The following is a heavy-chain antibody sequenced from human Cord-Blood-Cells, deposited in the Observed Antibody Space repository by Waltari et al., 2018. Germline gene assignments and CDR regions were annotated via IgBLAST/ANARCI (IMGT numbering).Heavy chain of an antibody. D-gene: IGHD3-10*01. V-gene: IGHV3-7*01. CDR3: ARDRGVGGGVSFDY. J-gene: IGHJ4*02. CDR2: IKQDGSEK. CDR1: GFTFRSYW. Sequence: EVQLVESGGGLVQPGGSLRLSCAASGFTFRSYWMSWVRQAPGKGLEWVANIKQDGSEKYYVDSVKGRFTISRDNAKNSLYLQMNSLRAEDTAVYYCARDRGVGGGVSFDYWGQGTLVTVSS.